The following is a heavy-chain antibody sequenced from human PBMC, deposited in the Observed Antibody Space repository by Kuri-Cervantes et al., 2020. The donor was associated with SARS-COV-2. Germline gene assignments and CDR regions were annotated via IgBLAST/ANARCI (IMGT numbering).Heavy chain of an antibody. CDR2: ISGSGVGT. D-gene: IGHD2/OR15-2a*01. Sequence: GESLKISCAASGFTFSSYAMSWVRQAPGKGLEWVSSISGSGVGTYYADSVKGRFTISRDNSKNTLYLQMNSLRAEDSALYYCAKVGLSLDYWGQGTLVTVSS. CDR3: AKVGLSLDY. J-gene: IGHJ4*02. CDR1: GFTFSSYA. V-gene: IGHV3-23*01.